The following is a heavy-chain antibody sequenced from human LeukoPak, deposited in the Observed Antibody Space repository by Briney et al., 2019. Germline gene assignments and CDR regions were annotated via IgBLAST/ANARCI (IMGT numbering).Heavy chain of an antibody. CDR2: ISSSGSTI. D-gene: IGHD3-10*01. Sequence: GGSLRLSCAASGFTFSSYEMNWVRQAPGKGLEWVSYISSSGSTIYYADSVKGRFTISRDNAKNSLYLQMNSLRAEDTALYYCARVGVLLWFGENYYMDVWGKGTTVTVSS. CDR3: ARVGVLLWFGENYYMDV. V-gene: IGHV3-48*03. CDR1: GFTFSSYE. J-gene: IGHJ6*03.